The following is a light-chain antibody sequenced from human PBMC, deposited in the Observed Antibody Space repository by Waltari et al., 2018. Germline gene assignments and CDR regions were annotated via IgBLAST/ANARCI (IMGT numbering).Light chain of an antibody. Sequence: SVLTQPPSVSGAPGQRVTITCYGSRSNIGNNTVNWYQHLPGTAPLLRFFVINRRPWVVPGRASATKSGTAAPLATGVLQSGEEADYYCATWDDSPSGVVFGGGTKVTV. CDR1: RSNIGNNT. J-gene: IGLJ3*02. V-gene: IGLV1-44*01. CDR2: VIN. CDR3: ATWDDSPSGVV.